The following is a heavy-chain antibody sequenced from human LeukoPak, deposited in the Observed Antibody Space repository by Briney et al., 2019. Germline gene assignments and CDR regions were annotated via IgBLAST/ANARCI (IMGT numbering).Heavy chain of an antibody. CDR3: ARDKVVGAAIFDY. J-gene: IGHJ4*02. CDR2: IKQDGSEK. D-gene: IGHD1-26*01. CDR1: GFTLSTYW. Sequence: GGSLRLSCAASGFTLSTYWMSWVRQAPGKGLGWVANIKQDGSEKYYVDSVKGRFTISRDNAKNSLYLQMNSLRAEDTAVYYCARDKVVGAAIFDYWGQGTLVTVSS. V-gene: IGHV3-7*03.